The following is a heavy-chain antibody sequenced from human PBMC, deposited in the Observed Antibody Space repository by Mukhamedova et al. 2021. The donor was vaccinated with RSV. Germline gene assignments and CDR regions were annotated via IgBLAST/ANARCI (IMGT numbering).Heavy chain of an antibody. CDR3: VRDQGGGYGWFDP. J-gene: IGHJ5*02. V-gene: IGHV4-59*01. D-gene: IGHD3-16*01. Sequence: NPSLRSRVTISVDTSKNQFSLRLSSVTAADTAVYYCVRDQGGGYGWFDPWGQGTLVTVSS.